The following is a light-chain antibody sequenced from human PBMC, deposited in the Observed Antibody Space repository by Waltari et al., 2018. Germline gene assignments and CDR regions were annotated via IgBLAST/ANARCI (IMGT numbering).Light chain of an antibody. V-gene: IGKV3-20*01. CDR3: QQYGTSPPLT. CDR2: GAS. CDR1: QSVSSSY. Sequence: EIVLTQSPGTLSLSPGDRATLSCRASQSVSSSYLAWYQHKPGQAPRLVIDGASSRAAGIPDRFSGSGSGTDFTLTISRLEPEDFAVYYCQQYGTSPPLTFGGGTKVEIK. J-gene: IGKJ4*01.